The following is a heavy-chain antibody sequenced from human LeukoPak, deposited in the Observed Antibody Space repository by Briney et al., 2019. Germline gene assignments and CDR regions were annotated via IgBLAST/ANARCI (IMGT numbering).Heavy chain of an antibody. V-gene: IGHV1-2*06. J-gene: IGHJ4*02. CDR2: INPNSGGT. Sequence: ASVKVSCKASGYTFTGYYMHWVRQAPGQGLEWMGRINPNSGGTNYAQKFQGRVTMTRDTSISTAYMELSRLRSDDTAVYYCASMSYSGSYAVDYWGQGTLVTVSS. D-gene: IGHD1-26*01. CDR1: GYTFTGYY. CDR3: ASMSYSGSYAVDY.